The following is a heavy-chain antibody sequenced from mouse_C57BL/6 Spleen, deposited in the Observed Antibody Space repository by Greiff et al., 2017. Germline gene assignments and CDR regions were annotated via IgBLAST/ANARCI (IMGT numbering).Heavy chain of an antibody. CDR2: IDPSDSYP. D-gene: IGHD1-1*01. J-gene: IGHJ2*01. V-gene: IGHV1-50*01. CDR3: ARRDYGSSPYYFDY. CDR1: GYTFTSYW. Sequence: QVQLQQPGAELVKPGASVKLSCKASGYTFTSYWMQWVKQRPGQGLEWIGEIDPSDSYPNYNQKFKGKATLTVDTSSSTAYMQLSSLSSEDSAVYDCARRDYGSSPYYFDYWGQGTTLTVSS.